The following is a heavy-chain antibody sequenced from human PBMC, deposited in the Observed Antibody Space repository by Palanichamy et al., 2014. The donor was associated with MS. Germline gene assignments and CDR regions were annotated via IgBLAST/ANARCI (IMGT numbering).Heavy chain of an antibody. J-gene: IGHJ4*02. CDR1: GFTVSRNY. D-gene: IGHD6-19*01. V-gene: IGHV3-53*01. Sequence: EVQLVESGGGLIQPGGSLRLSCAASGFTVSRNYMSWVRQAPGKGLECVSVIYSGGTTYYADSVKGRFTISRYNSKNTLYLQMNSLRAEDTAVYYCARGPDIAVAGDFDYWGQGTLVTVSS. CDR2: IYSGGTT. CDR3: ARGPDIAVAGDFDY.